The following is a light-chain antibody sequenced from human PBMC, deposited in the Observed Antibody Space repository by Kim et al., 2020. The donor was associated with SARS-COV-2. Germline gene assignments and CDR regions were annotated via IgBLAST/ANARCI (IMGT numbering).Light chain of an antibody. CDR3: QQSYTTPRT. V-gene: IGKV1-39*01. J-gene: IGKJ1*01. CDR1: QNIRTY. Sequence: DIQMTQSPSSLSASVGDRVTITCRASQNIRTYLNWYQQKPGEAPNVLIFAASSLQSGVPSRFSGSGSGTDFTLTISSLQPEDFATYYCQQSYTTPRTFGQGTKVDIK. CDR2: AAS.